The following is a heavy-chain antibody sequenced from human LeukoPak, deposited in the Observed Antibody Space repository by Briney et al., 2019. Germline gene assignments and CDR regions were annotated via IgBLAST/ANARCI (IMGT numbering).Heavy chain of an antibody. J-gene: IGHJ4*02. Sequence: GGSLRLSCAAPGFTFSSYTMHWVRQAPDKGLEWVAVMSFDGSNKYYADSVQGRFTISRDNSKNTLYLQINSLKPDDTGVYYCARDPRQYTSGWYYFDYWGQGTLVTVSS. D-gene: IGHD6-19*01. CDR1: GFTFSSYT. V-gene: IGHV3-30-3*01. CDR3: ARDPRQYTSGWYYFDY. CDR2: MSFDGSNK.